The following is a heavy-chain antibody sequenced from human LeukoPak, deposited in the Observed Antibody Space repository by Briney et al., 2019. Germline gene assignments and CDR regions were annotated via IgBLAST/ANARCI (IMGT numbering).Heavy chain of an antibody. D-gene: IGHD4-17*01. CDR3: AHHTVTNVVGH. CDR1: GFSLTTSEVA. Sequence: SGPTLVKPTQTLTLTCTFSGFSLTTSEVAVGWIRQPPGKALEWLALIYWDDDKRYSPSLKSRLTITKDTSKNQVVLAMTNMDPVDTATYYCAHHTVTNVVGHWGQGTLVTVSS. V-gene: IGHV2-5*02. CDR2: IYWDDDK. J-gene: IGHJ4*02.